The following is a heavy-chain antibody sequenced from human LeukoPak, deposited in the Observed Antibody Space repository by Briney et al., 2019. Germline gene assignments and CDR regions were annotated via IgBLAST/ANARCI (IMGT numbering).Heavy chain of an antibody. CDR2: INWNGGST. CDR3: ARERCSGGSCYFNNWFDP. J-gene: IGHJ5*02. D-gene: IGHD2-15*01. Sequence: GGSLRLSCAASGFTFDDYGMTWVRHAPGKGLEWVSGINWNGGSTGYADSVKGRFTISRDNAKNSLYLQMNSLRAEDTALYYCARERCSGGSCYFNNWFDPWGQGTLVTVSS. V-gene: IGHV3-20*04. CDR1: GFTFDDYG.